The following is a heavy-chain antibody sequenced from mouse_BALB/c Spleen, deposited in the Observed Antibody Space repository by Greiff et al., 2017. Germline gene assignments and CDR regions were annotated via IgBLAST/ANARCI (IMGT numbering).Heavy chain of an antibody. CDR3: ARDYVFAY. Sequence: EVQLQESGPGLVKPSQSLSLTCTVTGYSITSDYAWNWIRQFPGNKLEWMGYISYSGSTSYNPSLKSRISITRDTSKNQFFLQLNSVTTEDTATYYCARDYVFAYWGQGTLVTVSA. D-gene: IGHD2-4*01. V-gene: IGHV3-2*02. CDR1: GYSITSDYA. CDR2: ISYSGST. J-gene: IGHJ3*01.